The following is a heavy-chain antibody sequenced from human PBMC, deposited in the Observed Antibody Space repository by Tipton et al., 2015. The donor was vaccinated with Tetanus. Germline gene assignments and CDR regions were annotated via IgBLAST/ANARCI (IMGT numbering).Heavy chain of an antibody. CDR2: IKPDGSEK. Sequence: LRLSCAASGFTFSSSWMFWVRQAPGKGLEWVANIKPDGSEKSYVDSVKGRFTISRDNAKNSLYLQMNSLRDEDTAAYYCVRDSGVDGTMDVWGKGSTVTVSS. CDR3: VRDSGVDGTMDV. D-gene: IGHD1-14*01. CDR1: GFTFSSSW. J-gene: IGHJ6*03. V-gene: IGHV3-7*01.